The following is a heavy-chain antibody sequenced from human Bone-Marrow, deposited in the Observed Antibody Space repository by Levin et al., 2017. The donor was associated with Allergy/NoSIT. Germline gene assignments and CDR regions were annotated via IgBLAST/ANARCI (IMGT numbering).Heavy chain of an antibody. V-gene: IGHV3-49*04. CDR1: GFTLGDYG. D-gene: IGHD3-3*01. CDR2: IRRKTFGGTT. J-gene: IGHJ6*03. CDR3: TSGDHWSGYYTDYYYYYMDV. Sequence: GESLKISCTASGFTLGDYGLTWVRQAPGKGLEWVALIRRKTFGGTTEYAASVKGRFSVSRDDSENIAYLQMNSLKTEDTALYYCTSGDHWSGYYTDYYYYYMDVWGKGTTVTVSS.